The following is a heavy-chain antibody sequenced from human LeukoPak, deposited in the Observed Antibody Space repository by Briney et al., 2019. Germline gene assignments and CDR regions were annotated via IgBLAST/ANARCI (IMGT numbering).Heavy chain of an antibody. V-gene: IGHV1-46*01. J-gene: IGHJ5*02. CDR1: GYSFTSYW. Sequence: GESLKISCKGSGYSFTSYWIGWVRQAPGQGLEWMGIINPSGGSTSYAQKFQGRVTMTRDTSTSTVYMELSSLRSEDTAVYYCARESSSWDLSRWFDPWGQGTLVAVSS. CDR3: ARESSSWDLSRWFDP. D-gene: IGHD6-13*01. CDR2: INPSGGST.